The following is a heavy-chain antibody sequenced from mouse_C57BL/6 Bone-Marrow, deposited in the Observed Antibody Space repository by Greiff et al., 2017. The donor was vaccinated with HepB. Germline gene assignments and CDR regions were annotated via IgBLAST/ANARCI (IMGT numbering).Heavy chain of an antibody. CDR2: IDPEDGET. CDR1: GFNIKDYY. J-gene: IGHJ2*01. Sequence: VQLKQSGAELVKPGASVKLSCTASGFNIKDYYMHWVKQRTEQGLEWIGRIDPEDGETKYAAKFQGKATITADTSSNTAYLQLSSLTSEDTAVYYCARGMIGDYFDYWGQGTTLTVSS. D-gene: IGHD2-3*01. V-gene: IGHV14-2*01. CDR3: ARGMIGDYFDY.